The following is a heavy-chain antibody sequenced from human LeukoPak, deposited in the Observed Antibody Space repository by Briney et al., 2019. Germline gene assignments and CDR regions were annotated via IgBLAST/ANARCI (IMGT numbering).Heavy chain of an antibody. J-gene: IGHJ4*02. CDR2: INPNSGGT. V-gene: IGHV1-2*02. D-gene: IGHD6-25*01. CDR3: ARGEGRLPRETNFDF. Sequence: ASVKVSCKASGYTFTGYYMHWVRQAPGQGLEWMGWINPNSGGTNYAQKFQGRVTITRDTSISTAYMELSRLRSDETAVYYCARGEGRLPRETNFDFWGQGTQVTVSS. CDR1: GYTFTGYY.